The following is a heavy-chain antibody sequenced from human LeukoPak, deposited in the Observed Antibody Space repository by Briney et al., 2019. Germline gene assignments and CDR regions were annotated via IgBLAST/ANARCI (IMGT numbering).Heavy chain of an antibody. CDR1: GGSISSGGYY. J-gene: IGHJ3*02. Sequence: SETLSLTCTVSGGSISSGGYYWSWIRQHPGKGLEWIGYIYYSGSTYYNPSLKSRVTISVDTSKNQFSLKLSSVTAADTAVYYCARSEGLLRRGGSANAFDIWGQGTMVTVSS. V-gene: IGHV4-31*03. CDR3: ARSEGLLRRGGSANAFDI. D-gene: IGHD3-16*01. CDR2: IYYSGST.